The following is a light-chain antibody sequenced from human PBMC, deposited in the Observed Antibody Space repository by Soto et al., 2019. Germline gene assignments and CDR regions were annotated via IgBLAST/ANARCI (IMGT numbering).Light chain of an antibody. CDR3: QQYSQWPLT. Sequence: EIVMTPSPATLSVSPVERATLSCRASQSVTSNLAWYQQKPGQAPRLLMYGVSTRATGIPARFGGSGSATEFTLTISSLQSEDFAVYYCQQYSQWPLTFGGGTKVDIK. V-gene: IGKV3-15*01. CDR2: GVS. CDR1: QSVTSN. J-gene: IGKJ4*01.